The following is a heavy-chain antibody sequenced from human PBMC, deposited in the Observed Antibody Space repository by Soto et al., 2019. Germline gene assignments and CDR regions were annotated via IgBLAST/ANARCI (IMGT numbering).Heavy chain of an antibody. CDR1: GYTLTVLS. J-gene: IGHJ4*02. Sequence: ASVKVSCKVSGYTLTVLSMHWVRQAPGKGLEWMGGFDPEDGETIYAQKFQGRVTMTEDTSTDTAYMELSSLRSEDTAVYYCATEGPARGYYRVVRLDYWGQGTLVTVSS. D-gene: IGHD3-3*01. CDR3: ATEGPARGYYRVVRLDY. CDR2: FDPEDGET. V-gene: IGHV1-24*01.